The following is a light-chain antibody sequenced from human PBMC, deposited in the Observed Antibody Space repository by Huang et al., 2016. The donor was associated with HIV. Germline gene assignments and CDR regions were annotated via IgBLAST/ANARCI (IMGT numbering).Light chain of an antibody. CDR2: DAS. CDR3: QQRSNWPRMYT. Sequence: EIVLTQSPATLSLSPGERATRSCRARQSVSSYLAWYQQKPGQAPRLLIYDASNRATGIPARFSGSGSGTDFTLTISGLEPEDFAVYYCQQRSNWPRMYTFGQGTKLEIK. V-gene: IGKV3-11*01. J-gene: IGKJ2*01. CDR1: QSVSSY.